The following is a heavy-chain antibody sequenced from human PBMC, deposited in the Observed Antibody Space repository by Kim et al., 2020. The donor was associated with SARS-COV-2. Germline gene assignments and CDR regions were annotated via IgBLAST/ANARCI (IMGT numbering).Heavy chain of an antibody. J-gene: IGHJ4*02. CDR1: GGTFSSYA. D-gene: IGHD6-19*01. CDR2: IIPIFGTA. CDR3: AREGPSSGYDYGYSSGWYYFDY. Sequence: SVKVSCKASGGTFSSYAISWVRQAPGQGLEWMGGIIPIFGTANYAQKFQGRVTITADESTSTAYMELSSLRSEDTAVYYCAREGPSSGYDYGYSSGWYYFDYWGQGTLVTVSS. V-gene: IGHV1-69*13.